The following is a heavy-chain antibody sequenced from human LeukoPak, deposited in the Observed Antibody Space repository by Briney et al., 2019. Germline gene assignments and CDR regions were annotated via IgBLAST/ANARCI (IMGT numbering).Heavy chain of an antibody. CDR3: ARDGGTRNEYDFWSGYYYFDY. J-gene: IGHJ4*02. CDR1: GFTFSSYS. Sequence: GGSLRLSCAASGFTFSSYSMNWVRRAPGKGLEWVSSISSSSSYIYYADSVKGRFTISRDNAKNSLYLQMNSLRAEDTAVYYCARDGGTRNEYDFWSGYYYFDYWGQGTLVTVSS. CDR2: ISSSSSYI. V-gene: IGHV3-21*04. D-gene: IGHD3-3*01.